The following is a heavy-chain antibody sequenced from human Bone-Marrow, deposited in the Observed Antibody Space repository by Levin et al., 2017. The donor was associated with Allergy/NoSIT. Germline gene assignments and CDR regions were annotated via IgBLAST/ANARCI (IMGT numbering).Heavy chain of an antibody. Sequence: GGSLRLSCVSSGFTFSAYWMTWVRQAPGKGLEWVANIGKDESETNYVDSVKGRFTISRDNDRSLVYLHMNSLSADDTGVYYCAAYNNKWDGGDYWGQGTLVTVSS. CDR1: GFTFSAYW. CDR2: IGKDESET. V-gene: IGHV3-7*03. CDR3: AAYNNKWDGGDY. J-gene: IGHJ4*02. D-gene: IGHD1-14*01.